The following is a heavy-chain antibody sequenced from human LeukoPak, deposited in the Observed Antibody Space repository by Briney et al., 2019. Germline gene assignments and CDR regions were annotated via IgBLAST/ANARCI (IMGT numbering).Heavy chain of an antibody. Sequence: GGSLRLSCAASGFTCSSCDMLWVRKATGKGVDWVSAFGTAGDPYYPGSVKGRFTISRENAKNSLYLQMNSLRAGDTAVYYCARGYSSGWYVPGYFDYWGQGTLVTVSS. D-gene: IGHD6-19*01. V-gene: IGHV3-13*05. CDR3: ARGYSSGWYVPGYFDY. J-gene: IGHJ4*02. CDR1: GFTCSSCD. CDR2: FGTAGDP.